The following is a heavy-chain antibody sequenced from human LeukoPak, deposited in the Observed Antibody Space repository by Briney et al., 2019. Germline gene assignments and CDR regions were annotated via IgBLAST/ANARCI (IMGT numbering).Heavy chain of an antibody. Sequence: GESLKISCKGSGYSFTNYWIGWVRQMPGKGLEWLGIIYPDDSNPRYSPSFQGQVTISADKSIGTAYLQWSSLKASDTAMYYCARQTPNHYGMDVWGQGATVTVSS. CDR2: IYPDDSNP. V-gene: IGHV5-51*01. J-gene: IGHJ6*02. CDR1: GYSFTNYW. CDR3: ARQTPNHYGMDV.